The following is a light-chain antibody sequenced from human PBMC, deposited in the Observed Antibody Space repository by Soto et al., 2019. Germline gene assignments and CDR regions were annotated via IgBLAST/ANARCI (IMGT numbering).Light chain of an antibody. CDR3: CSYAGRHYV. CDR1: SSDVGSYNL. V-gene: IGLV2-23*02. Sequence: QSALTQPASVSGSPGQSITISCTGTSSDVGSYNLVSWYQQHPGKAPKLMIYEVSKRPSGVSNRFSGSKSGNTASLTISGLQAEDEADYYCCSYAGRHYVFGTGTKVTVL. CDR2: EVS. J-gene: IGLJ1*01.